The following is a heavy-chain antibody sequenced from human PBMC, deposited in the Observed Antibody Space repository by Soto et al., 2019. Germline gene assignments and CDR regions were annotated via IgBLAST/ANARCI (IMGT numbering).Heavy chain of an antibody. CDR2: VYRTGST. V-gene: IGHV4-4*02. D-gene: IGHD6-13*01. CDR1: GGSISTSNW. CDR3: ARARATIAAAAIFDC. J-gene: IGHJ4*02. Sequence: SETLSLTCGVSGGSISTSNWWSWVRQPPGKGLEWIGEVYRTGSTTYNPSLESRLTISVDKSKNQFSLKLTSVTAADTAVYYCARARATIAAAAIFDCWGQGTLVTVSS.